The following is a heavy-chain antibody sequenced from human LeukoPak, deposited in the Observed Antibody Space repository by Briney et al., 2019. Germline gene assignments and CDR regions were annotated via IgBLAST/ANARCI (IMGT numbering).Heavy chain of an antibody. J-gene: IGHJ4*02. Sequence: KPSETLSFTCSVFGGSISSSSYYWGWIRQPPGKGLEWIGTIYYSGGTYYNPSLDSRVTISVDTSKNQFSLRLTPIPLACSALYYCAYHEYRSGWLDFWGQGTLVTVSS. CDR1: GGSISSSSYY. D-gene: IGHD6-19*01. V-gene: IGHV4-39*01. CDR2: IYYSGGT. CDR3: AYHEYRSGWLDF.